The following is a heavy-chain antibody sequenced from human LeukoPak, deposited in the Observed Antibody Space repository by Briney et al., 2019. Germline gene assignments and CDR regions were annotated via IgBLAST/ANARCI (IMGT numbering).Heavy chain of an antibody. J-gene: IGHJ4*02. V-gene: IGHV3-23*01. CDR2: IRGSGGGT. D-gene: IGHD6-19*01. CDR1: GFTSSSYA. Sequence: DPGGSLRLSCAASGFTSSSYAMSWVRQAPGKGLEWVSAIRGSGGGTYHADSVKGRFTISRDNSKNTLYLQMNSLRDEDTALYYCAKAGIGVVGYFGYWGQGTLVTVSS. CDR3: AKAGIGVVGYFGY.